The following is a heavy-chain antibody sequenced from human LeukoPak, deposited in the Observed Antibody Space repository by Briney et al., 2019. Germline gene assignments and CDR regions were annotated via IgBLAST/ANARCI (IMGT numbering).Heavy chain of an antibody. J-gene: IGHJ4*02. D-gene: IGHD6-19*01. CDR1: GFSFSSYT. CDR2: IGGSGENT. Sequence: GGSLRLSCVTSGFSFSSYTMHWVRQAPGKGLEYVGAIGGSGENTYYVSSVKGRFIISRDNSKNTLYLQINSLRPEDTAVYYCTKDEVFSSAWYFDYWGQGTLVTVSS. V-gene: IGHV3-64*01. CDR3: TKDEVFSSAWYFDY.